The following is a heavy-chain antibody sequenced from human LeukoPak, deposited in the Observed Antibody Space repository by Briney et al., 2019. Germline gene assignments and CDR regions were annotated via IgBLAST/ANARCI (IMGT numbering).Heavy chain of an antibody. CDR3: AKEYSYGLLYFDY. CDR1: GFTFSDYA. Sequence: GGSLRLSCTASGFTFSDYAMSWVRQAPGKGLEWVSAISGSGGSTYYADSVKGRFTISRDNSKNTLYLQMNSLRAEDTAVYYCAKEYSYGLLYFDYWGQGTLVTVSS. V-gene: IGHV3-23*01. J-gene: IGHJ4*02. CDR2: ISGSGGST. D-gene: IGHD5-18*01.